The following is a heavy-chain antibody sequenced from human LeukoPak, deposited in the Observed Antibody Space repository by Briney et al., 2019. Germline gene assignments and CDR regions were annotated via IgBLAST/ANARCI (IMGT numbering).Heavy chain of an antibody. D-gene: IGHD4-17*01. CDR2: ISGSGGST. CDR3: AARDDYGDYSRY. Sequence: GGSLRLSCAASGFTFSSYAMSWVRQAPGKGLEWVSAISGSGGSTYYADSVKGRFTISRDNSKNTLYLQMNSLRAEDTAVYYCAARDDYGDYSRYWGQGTLVPVSS. V-gene: IGHV3-23*01. J-gene: IGHJ4*02. CDR1: GFTFSSYA.